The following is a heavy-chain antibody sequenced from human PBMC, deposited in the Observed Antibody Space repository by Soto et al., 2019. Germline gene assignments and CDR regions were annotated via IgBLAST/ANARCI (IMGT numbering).Heavy chain of an antibody. CDR1: GFTFSTYE. CDR3: ASASYYSGYDVDPHGMDV. J-gene: IGHJ6*02. D-gene: IGHD5-12*01. Sequence: PXGSLILSCSASGFTFSTYEMNWVRQAPGRGLDWVSYISSSGTTIYYAGSVKGRFTISRDDAKDSLYLQMNSLRVEDTAVYYCASASYYSGYDVDPHGMDVWGQGNTVTVSS. V-gene: IGHV3-48*03. CDR2: ISSSGTTI.